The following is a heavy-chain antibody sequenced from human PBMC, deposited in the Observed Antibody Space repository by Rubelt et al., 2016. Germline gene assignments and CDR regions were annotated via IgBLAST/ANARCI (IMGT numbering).Heavy chain of an antibody. CDR1: GFTFSSYG. Sequence: QVQLVESGGGVVQPGRSLRLSCAASGFTFSSYGMHWVRQAPGKGLEWVAVIWSDGSNKYYADSVKGRFTISRDNSKNTLYLQMNSLRAEDTAVYYCARDFQWGYSSPGDAFDIWGQGTMVTVSS. CDR2: IWSDGSNK. V-gene: IGHV3-33*01. D-gene: IGHD6-13*01. J-gene: IGHJ3*02. CDR3: ARDFQWGYSSPGDAFDI.